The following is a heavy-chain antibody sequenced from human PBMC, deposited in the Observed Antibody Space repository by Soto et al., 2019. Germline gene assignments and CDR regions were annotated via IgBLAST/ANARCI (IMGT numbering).Heavy chain of an antibody. CDR1: GGTFSNYG. Sequence: QVQLVQSGAEVKKPGSSVRVSCKASGGTFSNYGIHWVRQAPGQGLEWMGRINPIFSTTNYAQKFQGRVTIIADESTSTVYMELRSLRSEDTALYYCAAVRCSGGSCYSVGSVATYSNGMDVWGQGTTVIVSS. CDR3: AAVRCSGGSCYSVGSVATYSNGMDV. CDR2: INPIFSTT. V-gene: IGHV1-69*18. D-gene: IGHD2-15*01. J-gene: IGHJ6*02.